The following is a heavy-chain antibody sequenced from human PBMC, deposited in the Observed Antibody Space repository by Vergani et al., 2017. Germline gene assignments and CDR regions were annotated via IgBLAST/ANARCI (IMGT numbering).Heavy chain of an antibody. J-gene: IGHJ6*02. CDR1: GGTFSSYT. Sequence: QVQLVQSGAEVKKPGSSVKVSCKASGGTFSSYTISWVRQAPGQGLEWMGRIIPILGIANYAQKFQGRVTITADKSTSTAYMELSSLRSEDTAVYYCAREKASHREGPGLARHERGGRGYGMDVWGQGTTVTVSS. CDR3: AREKASHREGPGLARHERGGRGYGMDV. CDR2: IIPILGIA. D-gene: IGHD3-10*01. V-gene: IGHV1-69*02.